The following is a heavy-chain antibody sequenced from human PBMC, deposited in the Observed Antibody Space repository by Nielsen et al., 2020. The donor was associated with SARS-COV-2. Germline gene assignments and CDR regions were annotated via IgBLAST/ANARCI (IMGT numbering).Heavy chain of an antibody. V-gene: IGHV4-39*07. CDR2: IYYSGST. J-gene: IGHJ6*02. CDR3: VRERMAVTYVYYNYGMDV. Sequence: SETLSLTCTVSGGSISSSSYYWGWIRQPPGKGLEWIGSIYYSGSTYYNPSLKSRVTISVDTSKNQFSLKLSSVTAADTAVYYCVRERMAVTYVYYNYGMDVWGQGTTVTVSS. D-gene: IGHD2-21*02. CDR1: GGSISSSSYY.